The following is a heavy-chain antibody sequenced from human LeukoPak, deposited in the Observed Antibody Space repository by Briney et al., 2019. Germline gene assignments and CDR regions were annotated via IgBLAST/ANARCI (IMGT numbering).Heavy chain of an antibody. J-gene: IGHJ4*02. CDR1: GFTFSNAW. CDR2: IKSKTDGGTT. D-gene: IGHD2-2*01. Sequence: KPGGSLRLSCAASGFTFSNAWMSWVRQAPGKGLEWVGRIKSKTDGGTTDYAAPVKGRFTISRDDSKNTLYLQMNSLKTEDTAVYYCTTGYCSSTSCPAGGQGTLVTVSS. V-gene: IGHV3-15*01. CDR3: TTGYCSSTSCPA.